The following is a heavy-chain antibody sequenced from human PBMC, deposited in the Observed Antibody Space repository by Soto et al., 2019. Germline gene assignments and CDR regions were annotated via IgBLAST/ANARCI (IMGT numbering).Heavy chain of an antibody. Sequence: AASVKVSCKASGFTFTSSAVQWVRQARGQRLEWIGWIVVGSGNTNYAQKFQERVTITRDMSTSTAYMELSSLRSEDTAVYYCAASGGTGYYDFDYWGQGTLVTAPQ. CDR2: IVVGSGNT. CDR1: GFTFTSSA. CDR3: AASGGTGYYDFDY. V-gene: IGHV1-58*01. J-gene: IGHJ4*02. D-gene: IGHD3-9*01.